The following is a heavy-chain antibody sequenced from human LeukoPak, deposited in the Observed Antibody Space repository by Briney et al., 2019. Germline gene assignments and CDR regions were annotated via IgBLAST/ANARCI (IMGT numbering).Heavy chain of an antibody. CDR3: AKDWGEYFDYVWGSFASFDT. J-gene: IGHJ4*02. CDR1: GFTFDDYG. Sequence: PGGSLRLSCAASGFTFDDYGMSWVRQGPGKGLEWVSGINWNGGRTGYADSVKGRFTISRDNSKSTLYMQMNSLRAEDTAVYYCAKDWGEYFDYVWGSFASFDTWGQGTLVTVSS. V-gene: IGHV3-20*04. D-gene: IGHD3-16*01. CDR2: INWNGGRT.